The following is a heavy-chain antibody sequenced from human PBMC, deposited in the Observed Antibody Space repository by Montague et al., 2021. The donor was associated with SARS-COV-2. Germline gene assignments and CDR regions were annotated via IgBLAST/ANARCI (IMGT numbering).Heavy chain of an antibody. V-gene: IGHV4-59*08. D-gene: IGHD3-10*01. CDR2: IYYGGST. CDR3: ARHGPNDYYHSRYFDL. J-gene: IGHJ2*01. Sequence: SETLSLTCTVSGGSISSYYWSWIRQPPGKGPEWIGYIYYGGSTNYSPSFKGRVIMSVDTSNNQFSLNLSSVTAADTAVYYCARHGPNDYYHSRYFDLWGRGTLVTVSS. CDR1: GGSISSYY.